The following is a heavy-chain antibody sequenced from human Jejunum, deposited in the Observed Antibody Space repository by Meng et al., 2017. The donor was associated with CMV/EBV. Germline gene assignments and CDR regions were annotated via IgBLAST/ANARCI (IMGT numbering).Heavy chain of an antibody. Sequence: FSTYEMNWVRKAPGKGLEWISSISSSGETIYYADSVKGRFTISRDNAKNSLYLQMNTLRAEDTAVYYCARGDYDFWGGYWGQGTLVTVSS. CDR1: FSTYE. V-gene: IGHV3-48*03. J-gene: IGHJ4*02. CDR2: ISSSGETI. CDR3: ARGDYDFWGGY. D-gene: IGHD3-3*01.